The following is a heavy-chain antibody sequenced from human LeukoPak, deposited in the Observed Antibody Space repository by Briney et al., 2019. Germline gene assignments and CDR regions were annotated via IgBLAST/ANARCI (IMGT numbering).Heavy chain of an antibody. CDR2: IYYSGST. CDR1: GGSISSGGYY. Sequence: SETLSLTCTVSGGSISSGGYYWSWIRQHPGKGLEWIGYIYYSGSTYYNPSLKSRVTISVDTSKNQFSLKLSSVTAADTAVYYCARDLTLSKAFDIWGQGTMVTVSS. CDR3: ARDLTLSKAFDI. V-gene: IGHV4-31*03. D-gene: IGHD2-2*01. J-gene: IGHJ3*02.